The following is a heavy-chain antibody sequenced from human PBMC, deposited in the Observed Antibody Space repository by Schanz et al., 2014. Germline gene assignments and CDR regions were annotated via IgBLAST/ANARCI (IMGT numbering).Heavy chain of an antibody. CDR1: GFTFSTHA. Sequence: VQLVESGGGVVQPGRSLRLSCAASGFTFSTHAMHWVRQAPGKGLEWVALVSSDGNNDYYTDSVKGRFTISRDNAKNSLFLQMNSLRPEDTAVYHCVSSGSYSSYAFWGQGTLVTVSS. CDR2: VSSDGNND. J-gene: IGHJ4*02. CDR3: VSSGSYSSYAF. V-gene: IGHV3-30*03. D-gene: IGHD3-10*01.